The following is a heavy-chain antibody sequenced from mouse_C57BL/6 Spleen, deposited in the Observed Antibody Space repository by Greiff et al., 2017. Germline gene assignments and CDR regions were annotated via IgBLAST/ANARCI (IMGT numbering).Heavy chain of an antibody. CDR2: IYPGDGDT. CDR1: GYAFSSSW. Sequence: VQLQQSGPELVKPGASVKISCKASGYAFSSSWMNWVKQRPGKGLEWIGRIYPGDGDTNYNGKFKGKATLTADKSSSTAYMQLSSLTSEDSAVYFCARKGGEYPYYFDYWCQGTTLTVSS. CDR3: ARKGGEYPYYFDY. J-gene: IGHJ2*01. D-gene: IGHD2-10*02. V-gene: IGHV1-82*01.